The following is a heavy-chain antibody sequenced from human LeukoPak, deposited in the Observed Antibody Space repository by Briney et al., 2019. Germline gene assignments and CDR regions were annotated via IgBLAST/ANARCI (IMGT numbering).Heavy chain of an antibody. CDR3: ATSEHRSVIDY. CDR2: INHSGST. J-gene: IGHJ4*02. CDR1: GVSFRGYY. V-gene: IGHV4-34*01. Sequence: PSETLSLTCAVYGVSFRGYYWSWIRQPPGKGLEWIGEINHSGSTNYNPSLKSRVTISVDTSKNQFSLRLSSVAAADTAVYYCATSEHRSVIDYWGQGTLVTVSS. D-gene: IGHD2-21*01.